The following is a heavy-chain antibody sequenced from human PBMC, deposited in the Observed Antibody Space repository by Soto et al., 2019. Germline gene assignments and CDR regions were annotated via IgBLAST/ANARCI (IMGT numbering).Heavy chain of an antibody. J-gene: IGHJ6*02. CDR3: ARSTSSTLNYYYGMDV. Sequence: GGSLRLSCAASGFIFSSFGMHCFRQAPGEGLEWVAVMSYDGSTKLYTDSVKGRFTIARDNSKNILYLQMNSLTIEDTAVFYCARSTSSTLNYYYGMDVWGQGTTVTVSS. CDR2: MSYDGSTK. CDR1: GFIFSSFG. V-gene: IGHV3-30*03. D-gene: IGHD6-6*01.